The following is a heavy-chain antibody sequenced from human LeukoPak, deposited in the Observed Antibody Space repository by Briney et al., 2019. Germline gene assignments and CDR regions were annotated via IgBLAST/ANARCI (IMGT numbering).Heavy chain of an antibody. D-gene: IGHD6-25*01. CDR2: MNPNSGNT. Sequence: ASVKVSCKASGYTFTSYDINWVRQATGQGLEWMGWMNPNSGNTGYAQKFQGRVTMTRNASISTAYMELSSLRSEDTAVYYCARSPSSGWTAFDIWGQGTMVTVSS. J-gene: IGHJ3*02. V-gene: IGHV1-8*02. CDR1: GYTFTSYD. CDR3: ARSPSSGWTAFDI.